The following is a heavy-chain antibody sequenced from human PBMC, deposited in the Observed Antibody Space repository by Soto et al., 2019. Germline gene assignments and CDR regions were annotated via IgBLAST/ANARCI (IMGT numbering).Heavy chain of an antibody. J-gene: IGHJ4*02. D-gene: IGHD1-26*01. CDR3: TTIIPKGKWELGL. Sequence: PVGSLRLSCAASGFSFTNAWMSWVRQAPGKGLEWIGRIKSKTDGATTDYAGPVKGRFTISRDDSKKTLFVQMNGLKTEDTAVYYCTTIIPKGKWELGLWGQGTLVTVSS. V-gene: IGHV3-15*05. CDR1: GFSFTNAW. CDR2: IKSKTDGATT.